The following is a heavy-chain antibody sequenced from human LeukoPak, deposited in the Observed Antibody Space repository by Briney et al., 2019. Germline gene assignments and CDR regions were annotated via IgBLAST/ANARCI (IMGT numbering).Heavy chain of an antibody. J-gene: IGHJ4*02. D-gene: IGHD2-15*01. V-gene: IGHV1-8*02. Sequence: ASVKASCKASGGTFSSYAISWVRQATGQGLEWMGWMNPNSGNTGYAQKFQGRVTMTRNTSISTAYMELSSLRSEDTAVYYCARVALATSQAVDYWGQGTLVTVSS. CDR1: GGTFSSYA. CDR2: MNPNSGNT. CDR3: ARVALATSQAVDY.